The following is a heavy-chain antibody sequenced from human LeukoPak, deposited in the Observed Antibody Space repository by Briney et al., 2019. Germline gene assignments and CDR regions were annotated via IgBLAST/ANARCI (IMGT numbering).Heavy chain of an antibody. CDR3: VGRGSSSGTFDV. Sequence: SETVSLTCTVSGGSMTNINLYWTWIRQPAGERLEWIGRIYTSGGTTYNPSLKSRVTMSVDRSNDQFSLNLNSVTAADTGVYYCVGRGSSSGTFDVWGPGAIVIVSS. CDR1: GGSMTNINLY. J-gene: IGHJ3*01. V-gene: IGHV4-4*07. CDR2: IYTSGGT. D-gene: IGHD6-6*01.